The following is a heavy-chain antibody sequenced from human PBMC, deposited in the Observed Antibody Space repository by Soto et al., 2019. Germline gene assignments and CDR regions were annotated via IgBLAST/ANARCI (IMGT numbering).Heavy chain of an antibody. CDR2: ISAYNGNK. V-gene: IGHV1-18*01. CDR1: GYSFTSYG. CDR3: ARDLGQQLVDY. D-gene: IGHD6-13*01. J-gene: IGHJ4*02. Sequence: ASVKVSCKASGYSFTSYGISWVRQAPGQGLEWMGWISAYNGNKKYAQKLQGRVTMTTDTSTSTAYMELRSLRSDDTAVYYCARDLGQQLVDYWGQGTLVTVAS.